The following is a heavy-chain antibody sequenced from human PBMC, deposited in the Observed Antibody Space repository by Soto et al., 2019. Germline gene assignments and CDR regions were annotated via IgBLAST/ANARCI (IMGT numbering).Heavy chain of an antibody. CDR2: FDAEDGET. V-gene: IGHV1-24*01. Sequence: ASVKVSCKVSGYTLTELSMHWVRQAPGKGLEWMGGFDAEDGETNYAQKFQGRVTMTTDTSTTTAYMELSNLTSDDTAVYFCARDWRGAEGFDPWGQGTLVTVSS. J-gene: IGHJ5*02. CDR3: ARDWRGAEGFDP. D-gene: IGHD3-3*01. CDR1: GYTLTELS.